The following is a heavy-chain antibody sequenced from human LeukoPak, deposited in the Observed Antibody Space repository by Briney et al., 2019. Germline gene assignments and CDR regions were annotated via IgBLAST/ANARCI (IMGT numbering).Heavy chain of an antibody. CDR3: ARDGQRSLNIVVVTATH. CDR1: GGTFSSYA. Sequence: ASVKVSCKASGGTFSSYAISWVRQAPGQGLEWMGWISAYNGNTNYAQKLQGRVTMTTDTSTSTAYMELRSLRSDDTAVYYCARDGQRSLNIVVVTATHWGQGTLVTVSS. V-gene: IGHV1-18*01. J-gene: IGHJ4*02. CDR2: ISAYNGNT. D-gene: IGHD2-21*02.